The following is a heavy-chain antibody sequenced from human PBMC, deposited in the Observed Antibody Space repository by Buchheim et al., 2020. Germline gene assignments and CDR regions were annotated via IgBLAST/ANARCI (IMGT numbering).Heavy chain of an antibody. D-gene: IGHD3-22*01. CDR2: ISSSSSSYI. CDR3: ARSRGDSSGYYYASFDY. CDR1: GFTFSSYS. V-gene: IGHV3-21*01. J-gene: IGHJ4*02. Sequence: EVQLVESGGGLVKPGGSLRLSCAASGFTFSSYSMNWVRQAPGKGLEWVSSISSSSSSYIYYADSVKGRFTISRDNAKNSLYLQMNSLRAEDTAVYYCARSRGDSSGYYYASFDYWGQGTL.